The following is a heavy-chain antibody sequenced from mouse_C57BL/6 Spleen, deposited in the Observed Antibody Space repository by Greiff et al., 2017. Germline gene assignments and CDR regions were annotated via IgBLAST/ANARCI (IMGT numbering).Heavy chain of an antibody. CDR3: ARIETGLYYFDY. Sequence: QVTLKVSGPGILQPSQTLSLTCSFSGFSLSTFGMGVGWIRQPSGKGLKWLAHIWWDDDKYYNPALKSGLSIFKDTSKNQVFLTIANVDTADTATYYCARIETGLYYFDYWGQGTTHTVSS. J-gene: IGHJ2*01. D-gene: IGHD3-3*01. V-gene: IGHV8-8*01. CDR1: GFSLSTFGMG. CDR2: IWWDDDK.